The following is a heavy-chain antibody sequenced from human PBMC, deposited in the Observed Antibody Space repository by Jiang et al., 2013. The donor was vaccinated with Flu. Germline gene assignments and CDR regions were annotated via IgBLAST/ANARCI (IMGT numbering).Heavy chain of an antibody. Sequence: GLVKPSETLSLTCTVSGDSSSSFYWSWIRQSPEKGLEWIGHIYYGGSSEFSGSTNYNPSLKSRVDIAVGTSKNQFSLKLSSVTAADTAVYYCARQPMVRGAPWFDPWGQGTLVTVSS. V-gene: IGHV4-59*05. CDR2: IYYGGSSEFSGST. CDR1: GDSSSSFY. D-gene: IGHD3-10*01. CDR3: ARQPMVRGAPWFDP. J-gene: IGHJ5*02.